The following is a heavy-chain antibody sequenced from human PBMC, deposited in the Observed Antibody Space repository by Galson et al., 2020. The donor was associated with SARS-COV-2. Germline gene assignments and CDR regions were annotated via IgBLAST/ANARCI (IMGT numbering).Heavy chain of an antibody. CDR2: FYYTGST. Sequence: ETSEPLSLTCTVSGASMSSYYWSWIRQPPGKGLEWIGYFYYTGSTNYNPSLKSRVTISVDTSKNQLSLKISSVTAADTAVYYCARDQGYSTNAVDVWGQGTMVTVS. J-gene: IGHJ3*01. V-gene: IGHV4-59*01. CDR3: ARDQGYSTNAVDV. D-gene: IGHD4-4*01. CDR1: GASMSSYY.